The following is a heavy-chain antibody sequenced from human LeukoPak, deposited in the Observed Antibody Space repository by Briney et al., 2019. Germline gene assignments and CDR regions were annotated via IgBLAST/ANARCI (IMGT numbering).Heavy chain of an antibody. D-gene: IGHD3-10*01. CDR2: INGDGSTI. CDR1: GFTFNGHW. CDR3: ARDNSGRTGTFDY. V-gene: IGHV3-74*01. Sequence: GESLRLSCEASGFTFNGHWMHWVRQAPGKGLVWVSLINGDGSTISYADSVKGRFTISRDNSKNTLYLQMNSLRAEGTAVYYCARDNSGRTGTFDYWGQGTLVTVSS. J-gene: IGHJ4*02.